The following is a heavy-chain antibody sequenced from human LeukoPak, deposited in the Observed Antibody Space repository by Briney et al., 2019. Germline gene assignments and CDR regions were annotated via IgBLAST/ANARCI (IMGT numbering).Heavy chain of an antibody. J-gene: IGHJ5*02. CDR1: GGSISSSSYY. V-gene: IGHV4-39*07. CDR3: ARVVGYNWNYGVDP. D-gene: IGHD1-7*01. Sequence: SETLSLTCTVSGGSISSSSYYWGWIRQPPGKGLEWIGSIYYSGSTYYNPSLKSRVTISVDTSKNQFSLKLSSVTAADTAVYYCARVVGYNWNYGVDPWGQGTLVTVSS. CDR2: IYYSGST.